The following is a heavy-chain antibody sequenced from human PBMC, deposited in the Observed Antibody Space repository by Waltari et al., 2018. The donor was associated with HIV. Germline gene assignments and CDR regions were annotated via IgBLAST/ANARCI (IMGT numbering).Heavy chain of an antibody. D-gene: IGHD5-18*01. V-gene: IGHV3-64*01. CDR1: GFTFVIDA. CDR2: ISPDGDST. Sequence: EVQLLESGGVLVQPGGSLRLSCAASGFTFVIDALHWVRPAPGKGLEYVSAISPDGDSTYYANSVKGRFTISRDNSKNTLYLQMGSLRAVDMAVYYCARGGYSYHWWFDPWSQGTLVTVSS. CDR3: ARGGYSYHWWFDP. J-gene: IGHJ5*02.